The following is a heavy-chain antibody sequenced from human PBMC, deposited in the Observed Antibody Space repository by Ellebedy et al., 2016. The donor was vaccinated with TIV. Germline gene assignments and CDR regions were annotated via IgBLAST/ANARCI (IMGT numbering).Heavy chain of an antibody. J-gene: IGHJ5*02. D-gene: IGHD3-3*01. CDR3: AREVRIFGVVSTEGGNWFDP. CDR1: GYTFTSYG. V-gene: IGHV1-18*04. CDR2: ISPYNGNT. Sequence: ASVKVSCXASGYTFTSYGISWVRQAPGQGLEWMGWISPYNGNTNYAQKLQGRVTMTTDTSTSTAYMELRSLRSDDTAVYYCAREVRIFGVVSTEGGNWFDPWGQGTLVTVSS.